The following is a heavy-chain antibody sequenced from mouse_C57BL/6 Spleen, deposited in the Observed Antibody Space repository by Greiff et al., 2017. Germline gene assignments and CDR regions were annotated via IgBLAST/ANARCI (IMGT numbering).Heavy chain of an antibody. Sequence: QVQLQQPGTELVKPGASVKLSCKASGYTFTSYWMHWVKQRPGQGLEWIGNINPSNGGTNYNEKFKSKATLTVDKSSSTAYMQLSSLTSENSAVYCCASWGPKGVARDYWGQGTTLTVSS. J-gene: IGHJ2*01. V-gene: IGHV1-53*01. CDR2: INPSNGGT. D-gene: IGHD1-1*01. CDR3: ASWGPKGVARDY. CDR1: GYTFTSYW.